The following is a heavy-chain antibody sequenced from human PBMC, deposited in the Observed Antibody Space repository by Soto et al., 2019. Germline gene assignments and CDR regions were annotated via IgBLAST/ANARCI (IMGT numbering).Heavy chain of an antibody. CDR1: GGSTSSYC. V-gene: IGHV4-59*01. CDR3: ARDIYGDDYHDAFDI. J-gene: IGHJ3*02. D-gene: IGHD4-17*01. CDR2: IYYSGST. Sequence: SETLSLTCTVAGGSTSSYCWSWIRQPPGKGLEWIGYIYYSGSTNYNPSLKSRVTISVDTSKNQFSLKLSSVTAADTAVYYCARDIYGDDYHDAFDIWGQGTMVTVSS.